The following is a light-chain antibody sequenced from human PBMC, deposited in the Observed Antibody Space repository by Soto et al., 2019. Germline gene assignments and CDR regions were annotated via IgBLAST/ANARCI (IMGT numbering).Light chain of an antibody. CDR1: PSISNN. V-gene: IGKV3-11*01. CDR3: HHRSPSFT. J-gene: IGKJ4*01. CDR2: DAS. Sequence: ELVLTQSPATLSLSPGERATLSCRASPSISNNLAWYRQKPGQTPRLLIYDASNRAIGIPARFCSRGSGTDFAIIVSSHEPEDMAVYDGHHRSPSFTFRGATKVEIK.